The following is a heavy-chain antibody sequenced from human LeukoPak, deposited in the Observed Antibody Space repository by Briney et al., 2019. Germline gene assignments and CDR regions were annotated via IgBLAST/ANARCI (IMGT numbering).Heavy chain of an antibody. CDR2: MNPNSGNT. Sequence: ASVKVSCKASGGTFSSYAISWVRQAPGQGLEWMGWMNPNSGNTGYAQKFQGRVTMTRNTSISTAYMELSSLRSEDTAVYYCARGGDRYYDSSGYYLYNWFDPWGQGTLVTVSS. CDR1: GGTFSSYA. CDR3: ARGGDRYYDSSGYYLYNWFDP. V-gene: IGHV1-8*02. D-gene: IGHD3-22*01. J-gene: IGHJ5*02.